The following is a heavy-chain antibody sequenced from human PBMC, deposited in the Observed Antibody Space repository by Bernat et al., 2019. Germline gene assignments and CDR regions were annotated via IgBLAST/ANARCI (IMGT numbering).Heavy chain of an antibody. V-gene: IGHV4-39*01. D-gene: IGHD3-9*01. CDR3: ARLTGVLTGVDY. J-gene: IGHJ4*02. CDR2: IYYSGST. Sequence: QLQLQESGPGLVKPSETLSLTCTVSGGSISSSSYYWGWIRQPPGKGLEWIGSIYYSGSTYYNPSLKSRVTISVDTSKNQFSLKLSSVTAADTAVYYCARLTGVLTGVDYWGQGTLVTVSS. CDR1: GGSISSSSYY.